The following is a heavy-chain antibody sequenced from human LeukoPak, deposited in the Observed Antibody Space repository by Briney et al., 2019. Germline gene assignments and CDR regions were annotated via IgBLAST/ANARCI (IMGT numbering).Heavy chain of an antibody. D-gene: IGHD3-22*01. CDR2: IYTSGST. CDR1: GGSISSGSYY. CDR3: ARDRRRDYYDSSGPHFDY. V-gene: IGHV4-61*02. J-gene: IGHJ4*02. Sequence: SETLSLTCTVSGGSISSGSYYRSWIRQPAGKGLEWIGRIYTSGSTNYNPSLKSRVTMSVDTSKNQFSLKLSSVTAADTAVYYCARDRRRDYYDSSGPHFDYWGQGTLVTVSS.